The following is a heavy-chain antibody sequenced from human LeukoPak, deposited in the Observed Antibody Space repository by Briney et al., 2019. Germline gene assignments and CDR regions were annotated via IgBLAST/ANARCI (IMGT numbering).Heavy chain of an antibody. CDR3: AKATYYYDTSGLDY. Sequence: PGGSLRLSCGASGFTFSRYWMTWVRQAPGKGLEWVAFIRYDGSNKYYADSVKGRFTISRDNSKNTLYLQMDSLRAEDTAVYYCAKATYYYDTSGLDYWGQGTLVTVSS. CDR1: GFTFSRYW. CDR2: IRYDGSNK. V-gene: IGHV3-30*02. J-gene: IGHJ4*02. D-gene: IGHD3-22*01.